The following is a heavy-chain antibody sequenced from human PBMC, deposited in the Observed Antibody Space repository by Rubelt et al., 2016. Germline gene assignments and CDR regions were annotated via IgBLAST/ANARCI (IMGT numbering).Heavy chain of an antibody. CDR1: GGTFSSYA. V-gene: IGHV1-18*01. Sequence: QVQLVQSGAEVKKPGSSVKVSCKASGGTFSSYAISWVRQAPGQGLEWLGWISTNSGDTNYAQNLQGRVTMTTDTSTSTAYMELRSLRSDDTAVYYCARGRGPDYWGQGTLVTVSS. CDR3: ARGRGPDY. J-gene: IGHJ4*02. CDR2: ISTNSGDT.